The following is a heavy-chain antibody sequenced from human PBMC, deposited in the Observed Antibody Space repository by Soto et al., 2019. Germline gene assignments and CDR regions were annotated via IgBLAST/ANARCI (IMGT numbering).Heavy chain of an antibody. CDR2: IYSGGST. D-gene: IGHD3-10*01. V-gene: IGHV4-4*07. CDR1: GGSINSYY. CDR3: ARGPGGFGDFSLDY. Sequence: QVQLQESGPGLVKPSETLSLTCTVSGGSINSYYWSWIRQPAGKGLEWIGRIYSGGSTNYNPSLKSRLTVSVDTSKNQCSLKLTSVTAADTAVYYCARGPGGFGDFSLDYWGQGTLVTVSS. J-gene: IGHJ4*02.